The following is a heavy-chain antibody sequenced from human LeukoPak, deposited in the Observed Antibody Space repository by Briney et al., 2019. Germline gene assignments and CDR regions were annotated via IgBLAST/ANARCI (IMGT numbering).Heavy chain of an antibody. D-gene: IGHD4-11*01. V-gene: IGHV3-23*01. Sequence: GGSLRLSCAASGFTFSSYSMNWVRQAPGKGLEWVSAISGSGGSTYYADSVKGRFTISRDNSKNTLYLQMNSLRAEDTAVYYCAKSAHYSMEVWLDYWGQGTLVTVSS. CDR1: GFTFSSYS. CDR2: ISGSGGST. CDR3: AKSAHYSMEVWLDY. J-gene: IGHJ4*02.